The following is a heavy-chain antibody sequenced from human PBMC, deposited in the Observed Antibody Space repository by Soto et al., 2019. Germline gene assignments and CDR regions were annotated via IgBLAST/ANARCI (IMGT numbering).Heavy chain of an antibody. V-gene: IGHV4-34*01. D-gene: IGHD3-9*01. J-gene: IGHJ4*02. CDR3: ARLEGLATISYYFDF. CDR1: GGSFSGYY. Sequence: SETLSLTCAVYGGSFSGYYWSWIRQPPGKGLEWIGEINHSGSTNYNPSLKSRVTISVDTSKNQFSLKLSSVTAADSAMYFCARLEGLATISYYFDFWGQGALVTVSS. CDR2: INHSGST.